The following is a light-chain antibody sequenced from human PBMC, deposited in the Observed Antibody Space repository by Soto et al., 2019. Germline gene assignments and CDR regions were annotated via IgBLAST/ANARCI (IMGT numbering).Light chain of an antibody. V-gene: IGKV3-11*01. CDR3: QQRNNWPPGT. Sequence: EIVLTQSPATLSLFPGERATLSCRASQSVSSSLAWYQHKPGQSPRLLIYDASNRATGIPARFSGSGSGTDFTLTISSLEPEDFAVYYCQQRNNWPPGTFGQGTKVEIK. CDR2: DAS. J-gene: IGKJ1*01. CDR1: QSVSSS.